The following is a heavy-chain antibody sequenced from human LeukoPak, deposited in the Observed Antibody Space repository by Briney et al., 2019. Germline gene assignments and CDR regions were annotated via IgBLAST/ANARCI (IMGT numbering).Heavy chain of an antibody. CDR2: ISYDGSNK. CDR3: ARDSSGYHGPPHY. V-gene: IGHV3-30-3*01. CDR1: GFTFSSYA. J-gene: IGHJ4*02. D-gene: IGHD3-22*01. Sequence: GGSLRLSCAASGFTFSSYAMHWVRQAPGKGLEWVAVISYDGSNKYYADSVKGRFTISRDNSKNTLYLQMNSLRVEDTAVYYCARDSSGYHGPPHYWGQGTLVTVSS.